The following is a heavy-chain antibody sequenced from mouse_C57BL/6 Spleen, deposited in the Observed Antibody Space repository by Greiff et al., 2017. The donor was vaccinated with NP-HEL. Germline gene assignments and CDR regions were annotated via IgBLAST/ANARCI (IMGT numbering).Heavy chain of an antibody. J-gene: IGHJ3*01. CDR2: INPNNGGT. CDR1: GYTFTDYN. Sequence: EVQLQQSGPELVKPGASVKIPCKASGYTFTDYNMDWVKQSHGKSLEWIGDINPNNGGTIYNQKFKGKATLTVDKSSSTAYMELRSLTSEDTAVYYCARRALGTTVPWFAYWGQGTLVTVSA. D-gene: IGHD1-1*01. V-gene: IGHV1-18*01. CDR3: ARRALGTTVPWFAY.